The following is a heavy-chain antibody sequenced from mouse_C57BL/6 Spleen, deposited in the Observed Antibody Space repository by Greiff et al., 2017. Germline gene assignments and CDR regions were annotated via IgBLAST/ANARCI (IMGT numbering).Heavy chain of an antibody. Sequence: QVQLQQPGAELVKPGASVKLSCKASGYTFTSYWMHWVKQRPGQGLEWIGMIHPNSGSTNYNEKFKSKATLTVDKSSSTAYMQLSRLTSEDSAVYYCARFYDYPYYAMDYWGQGTSVTVSS. D-gene: IGHD2-4*01. J-gene: IGHJ4*01. CDR1: GYTFTSYW. V-gene: IGHV1-64*01. CDR3: ARFYDYPYYAMDY. CDR2: IHPNSGST.